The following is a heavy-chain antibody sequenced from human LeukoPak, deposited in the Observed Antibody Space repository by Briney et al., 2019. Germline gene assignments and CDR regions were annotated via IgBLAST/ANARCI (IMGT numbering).Heavy chain of an antibody. CDR1: GFTFDDYA. CDR3: AKEGVYGDYGFDYFDY. D-gene: IGHD4-17*01. J-gene: IGHJ4*02. V-gene: IGHV3-9*01. CDR2: ISWNSGSI. Sequence: QPGRSLRLSCAASGFTFDDYAMHWVRQAPGKGQEWVSGISWNSGSIGHADSVRGRFTISRDNAKNSLYLQMNSLRAEDTALYYCAKEGVYGDYGFDYFDYWGQGTLVTVSS.